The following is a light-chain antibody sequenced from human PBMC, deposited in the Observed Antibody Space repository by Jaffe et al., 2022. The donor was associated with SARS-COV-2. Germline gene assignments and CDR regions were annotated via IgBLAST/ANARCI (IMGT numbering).Light chain of an antibody. J-gene: IGKJ2*01. CDR3: QQYYSLPYT. V-gene: IGKV4-1*01. Sequence: DIVMTQSPDSLAVSLGERATINCKSSQGVLSSSNNKNYLAWYQQKPGQPPKLLIYWASTRESGVPDRFSGSGSGTDFTLTISSLQAEDVAVYYCQQYYSLPYTFGQGTKLEIK. CDR2: WAS. CDR1: QGVLSSSNNKNY.